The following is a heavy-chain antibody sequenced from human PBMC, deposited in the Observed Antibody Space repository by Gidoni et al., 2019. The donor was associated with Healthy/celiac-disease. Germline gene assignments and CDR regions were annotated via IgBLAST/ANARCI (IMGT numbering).Heavy chain of an antibody. CDR3: ARDRGRGYSYGLAYGMDV. V-gene: IGHV4-31*03. CDR2: IYYSGST. D-gene: IGHD5-18*01. CDR1: CCPISSGGYY. Sequence: QVQLQESGPGLVKPSQTLSLTCTFSCCPISSGGYYWSWIRQHPGKGLEWIGYIYYSGSTYYNPSLKSRVTISVDTSKNQFSLKLSSVTAADTAVYYCARDRGRGYSYGLAYGMDVWGQGTTVTVSS. J-gene: IGHJ6*02.